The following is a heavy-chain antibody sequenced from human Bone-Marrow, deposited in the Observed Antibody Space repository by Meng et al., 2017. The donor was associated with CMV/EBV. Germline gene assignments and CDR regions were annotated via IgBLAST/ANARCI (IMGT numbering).Heavy chain of an antibody. CDR1: GGSISSYY. D-gene: IGHD6-13*01. CDR2: INYSGST. CDR3: ARVAYSSSWYRRVDWFDP. J-gene: IGHJ5*02. Sequence: SETLSLTCTVSGGSISSYYWSWIRQPPGKGLEWIGYINYSGSTNYNPSLKSRVTISVDTSKNQFSLKLSSVTAADTAVYYCARVAYSSSWYRRVDWFDPWGQGTLVTVSS. V-gene: IGHV4-59*01.